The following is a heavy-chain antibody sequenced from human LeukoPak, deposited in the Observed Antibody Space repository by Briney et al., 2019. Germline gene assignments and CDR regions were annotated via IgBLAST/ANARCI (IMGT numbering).Heavy chain of an antibody. CDR1: GFIFSIYA. J-gene: IGHJ4*02. D-gene: IGHD5-12*01. V-gene: IGHV3-23*01. Sequence: GESLRLSCVASGFIFSIYAMTWVRQTPGKGLEWVSGISGRADSTYYADSVKGRFTISRDNSKNTLYLQMNSLRADDTAVYYCAKLTVATFRSLFDSWGQGTLVAVSS. CDR3: AKLTVATFRSLFDS. CDR2: ISGRADST.